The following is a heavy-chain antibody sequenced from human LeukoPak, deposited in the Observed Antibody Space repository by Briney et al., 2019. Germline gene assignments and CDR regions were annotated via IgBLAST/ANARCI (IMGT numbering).Heavy chain of an antibody. V-gene: IGHV3-48*03. Sequence: GGSLRLSCAASGFTPSSYEMNWVRQAPGKGLEWVSYISSSGSRRYYADSVKGRFTISRDNAKNSLYLQMNSLRAEDTAVYYCARDLDGDFNYWGQGTLVTVSS. D-gene: IGHD4-17*01. J-gene: IGHJ4*02. CDR2: ISSSGSRR. CDR1: GFTPSSYE. CDR3: ARDLDGDFNY.